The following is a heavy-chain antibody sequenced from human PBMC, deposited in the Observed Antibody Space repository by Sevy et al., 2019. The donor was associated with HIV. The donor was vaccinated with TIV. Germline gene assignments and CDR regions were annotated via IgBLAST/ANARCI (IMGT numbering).Heavy chain of an antibody. CDR1: GFTFDDYA. CDR2: ISWNSGSI. CDR3: AKDRFGGVIAMGY. Sequence: GGSLRLSCAASGFTFDDYAMHWVRQAPGKGLEWVSGISWNSGSIGYADSVKGRFTISRDNAKNSLYLQMNSLRAEDTALYSCAKDRFGGVIAMGYWGQGTLVTVSS. V-gene: IGHV3-9*01. J-gene: IGHJ4*02. D-gene: IGHD3-16*02.